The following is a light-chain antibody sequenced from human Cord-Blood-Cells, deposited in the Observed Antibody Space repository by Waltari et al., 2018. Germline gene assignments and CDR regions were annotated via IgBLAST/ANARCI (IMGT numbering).Light chain of an antibody. Sequence: AIQFPQSPSSLSASVGDRVTITCRASQGISSALAWYQQKPGKAPKLLIYDASSLESGVPSRFRSIRSVTYFTLTISSLLPEDFATYYCQQFNSYPRTVGPGSKVDIK. V-gene: IGKV1-13*02. CDR2: DAS. CDR3: QQFNSYPRT. J-gene: IGKJ3*01. CDR1: QGISSA.